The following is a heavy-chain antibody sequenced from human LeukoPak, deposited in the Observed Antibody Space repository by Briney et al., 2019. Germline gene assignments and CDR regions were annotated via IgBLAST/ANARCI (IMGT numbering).Heavy chain of an antibody. CDR1: GYTFTSYA. Sequence: ASVTVSCKASGYTFTSYAMHWVRQAPGQRLEWMGWINAGNGNTKYSQKFQGRVTITRDTSASTAYMELSSLRSEDTAVYYCARGVEMATIGPDYWGQGTLVTVSS. D-gene: IGHD5-24*01. CDR2: INAGNGNT. V-gene: IGHV1-3*01. CDR3: ARGVEMATIGPDY. J-gene: IGHJ4*02.